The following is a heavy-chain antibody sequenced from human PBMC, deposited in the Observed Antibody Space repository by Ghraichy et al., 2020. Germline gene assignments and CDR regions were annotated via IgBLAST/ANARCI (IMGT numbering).Heavy chain of an antibody. CDR2: VSYDGSNK. V-gene: IGHV3-30*03. J-gene: IGHJ4*02. D-gene: IGHD2-15*01. Sequence: GESLNISCAASGFTFSNYGMHWVRQAPGKGLEWVAAVSYDGSNKYYVDSVKGRFTISRDNSTNTVYLQMNSLRVEDTAIYYCARGLGRNSWSFGYWGQGILVTGSS. CDR3: ARGLGRNSWSFGY. CDR1: GFTFSNYG.